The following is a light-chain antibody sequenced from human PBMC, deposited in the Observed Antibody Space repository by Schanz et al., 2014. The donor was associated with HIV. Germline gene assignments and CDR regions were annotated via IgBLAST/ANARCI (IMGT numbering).Light chain of an antibody. CDR3: SSSGGSNNFVI. J-gene: IGLJ2*01. V-gene: IGLV2-23*02. CDR2: EVT. CDR1: NSDVGNFDL. Sequence: QSALTQPASVSGSPGQSITISCTATNSDVGNFDLVSWYQQHPGKAPKLMIYEVTKRPSGVSNRFSGSKSGNTASLTISGLQAEDEADYYCSSSGGSNNFVIFGGGTKLTVL.